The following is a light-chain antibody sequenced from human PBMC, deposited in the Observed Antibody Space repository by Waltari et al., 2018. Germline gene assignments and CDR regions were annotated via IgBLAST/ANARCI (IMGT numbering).Light chain of an antibody. CDR3: QQYYTTPYT. CDR2: WAS. J-gene: IGKJ2*01. V-gene: IGKV4-1*01. Sequence: DIVMTQSPDSLAVSLGERATINCKSSQSVLYCSNNKNYLAWYQQKPGQPPKLLIYWASTRESGVPDRFSGSGSGTDFTLTISGLQAEDVAVYYCQQYYTTPYTFGQGTKLEIK. CDR1: QSVLYCSNNKNY.